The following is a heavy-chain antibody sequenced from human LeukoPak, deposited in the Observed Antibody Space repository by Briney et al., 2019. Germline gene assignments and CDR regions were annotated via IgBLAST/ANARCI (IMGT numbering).Heavy chain of an antibody. V-gene: IGHV1-69*13. CDR3: ARGLLVIIEVAGYYYGMDV. J-gene: IGHJ6*02. Sequence: SVNVSCKASGGTFSSYAISWVRQAPGQGLEWMGGIIPIFGTANYAQKFQGRVTITADESTSTAYMELSSLRSEDTAVYYCARGLLVIIEVAGYYYGMDVWGQGTTVTVSS. CDR1: GGTFSSYA. D-gene: IGHD3-9*01. CDR2: IIPIFGTA.